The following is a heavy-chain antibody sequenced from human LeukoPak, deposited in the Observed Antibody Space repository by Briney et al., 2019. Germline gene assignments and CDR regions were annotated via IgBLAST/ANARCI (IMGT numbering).Heavy chain of an antibody. J-gene: IGHJ4*02. Sequence: SETLSLTCTVPGGSISSSSYYWGWIRQPPGKGLEWIGSIYYSGSTYYNPSLKSRVTISVDTSKNQFSLQLNSVTPEDTAVSYCAEIPAAGSWWGQGTLVTVSS. V-gene: IGHV4-39*01. CDR3: AEIPAAGSW. D-gene: IGHD6-13*01. CDR1: GGSISSSSYY. CDR2: IYYSGST.